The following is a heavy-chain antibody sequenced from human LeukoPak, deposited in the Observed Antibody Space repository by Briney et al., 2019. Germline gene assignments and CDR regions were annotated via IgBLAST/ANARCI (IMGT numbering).Heavy chain of an antibody. J-gene: IGHJ4*02. Sequence: SVKVSCKASGGTFSSYAISWVRQAPGRGLEWMGGIIPIFGTANYAQKFQGRVTITADESTSTAYMELSSLRSEDAAVYYCASRSGYSYGYWYFDYWGQGTLVTVSS. D-gene: IGHD5-18*01. CDR2: IIPIFGTA. CDR1: GGTFSSYA. CDR3: ASRSGYSYGYWYFDY. V-gene: IGHV1-69*13.